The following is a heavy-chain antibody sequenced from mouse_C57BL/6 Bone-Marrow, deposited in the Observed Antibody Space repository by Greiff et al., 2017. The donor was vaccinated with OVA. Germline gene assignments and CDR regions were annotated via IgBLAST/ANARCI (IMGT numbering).Heavy chain of an antibody. J-gene: IGHJ4*01. CDR1: GYTFTSYW. V-gene: IGHV1-64*01. D-gene: IGHD1-1*01. CDR2: IHPNSGST. Sequence: VQLQQPGAELVKPGASVKLSCKASGYTFTSYWMHWVKQRPGQGLEWIGMIHPNSGSTNYNEKFKSKATLTVDKSSSTAYMQLSSLTSEDSAVYYCARGITTSVVYAMDYWGQGTSVTVSS. CDR3: ARGITTSVVYAMDY.